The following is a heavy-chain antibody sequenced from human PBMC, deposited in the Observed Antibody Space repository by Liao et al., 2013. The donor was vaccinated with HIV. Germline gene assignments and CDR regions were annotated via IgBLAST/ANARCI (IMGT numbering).Heavy chain of an antibody. CDR1: GGSISSYY. J-gene: IGHJ4*02. CDR2: IYTSGST. CDR3: ARDDGSGYQYYFDY. D-gene: IGHD3-22*01. Sequence: QVQLQESGPGLVKPSETLSLTCTVSGGSISSYYWSWIRQPAGKGLEWIGRIYTSGSTYYNPSLKSRVTMSVDTSKNQFSLELTSVTAADTAVYYCARDDGSGYQYYFDYWGQGTLVTVSS. V-gene: IGHV4-4*07.